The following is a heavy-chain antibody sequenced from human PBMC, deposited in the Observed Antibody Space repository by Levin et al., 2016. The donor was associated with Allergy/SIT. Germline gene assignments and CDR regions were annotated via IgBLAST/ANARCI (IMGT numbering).Heavy chain of an antibody. J-gene: IGHJ4*02. V-gene: IGHV3-72*01. CDR3: TRGYSYGFDY. CDR2: TRNKANSYTT. Sequence: GGSLRLSCAASGFTFSDHYMDWVRQAPGKGLEWVGRTRNKANSYTTEYAASVKGRFTISRDDSKNSLYLQMNSLKTEDTAVYYCTRGYSYGFDYWGQGTLVTVSS. CDR1: GFTFSDHY. D-gene: IGHD5-18*01.